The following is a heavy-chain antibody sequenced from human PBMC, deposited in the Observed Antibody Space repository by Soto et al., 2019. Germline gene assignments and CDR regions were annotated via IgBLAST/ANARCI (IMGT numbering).Heavy chain of an antibody. CDR2: IYYSGST. Sequence: SDSLYLTCTVYGGSIRSYYCTWIRQPPGKGLEWIGYIYYSGSTNYTPSLKSRVTISVDTSKNQFSLKLSSVTAADTAVYYCAREVYSSSSPPHNWFDPWAQGTLVTVSS. CDR3: AREVYSSSSPPHNWFDP. J-gene: IGHJ5*02. CDR1: GGSIRSYY. D-gene: IGHD6-6*01. V-gene: IGHV4-59*07.